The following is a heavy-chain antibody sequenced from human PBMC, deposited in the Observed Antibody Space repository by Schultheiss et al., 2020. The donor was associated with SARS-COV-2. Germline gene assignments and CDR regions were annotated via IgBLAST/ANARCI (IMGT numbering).Heavy chain of an antibody. V-gene: IGHV4-59*06. CDR3: ARDSYSRFDY. J-gene: IGHJ4*02. CDR1: GGSFSSYY. CDR2: IYYSGST. D-gene: IGHD6-13*01. Sequence: SETLSLTCAVYGGSFSSYYWSWIRQPAGKGLEWIGYIYYSGSTFYNPSLKSRVTISVDTSKNQFSLKLSSVTAADTAVYYCARDSYSRFDYWGQGNLVTVSS.